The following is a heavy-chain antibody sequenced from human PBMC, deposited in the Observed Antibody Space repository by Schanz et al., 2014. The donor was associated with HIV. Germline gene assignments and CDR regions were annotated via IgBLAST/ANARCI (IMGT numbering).Heavy chain of an antibody. CDR2: ISWNSGSI. CDR3: AKDMGSGSYETFDI. V-gene: IGHV3-9*01. J-gene: IGHJ3*02. D-gene: IGHD1-26*01. CDR1: GFSFDDYA. Sequence: EVQLVESGGGLVQPGRSLRLSCAASGFSFDDYAMHWVRQAPGKGLEWVSGISWNSGSIGYADSVKGRFTISRDNAKNSLYLQMNSLRAEDKALYYCAKDMGSGSYETFDIWGQGTMVTVSS.